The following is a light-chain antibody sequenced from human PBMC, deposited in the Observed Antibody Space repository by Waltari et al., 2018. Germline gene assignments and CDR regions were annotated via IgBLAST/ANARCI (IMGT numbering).Light chain of an antibody. CDR3: QQYASSVLYT. Sequence: IVLTQSPGTLSLSPGDRASLSCKASQSLGKNYLAWYHHKPGQAPRLLIYGASSRAAGIPDRFSGSGSGTDFTLTISRLEPEDFAVYYCQQYASSVLYTFGQGTKLEIK. CDR2: GAS. CDR1: QSLGKNY. J-gene: IGKJ2*01. V-gene: IGKV3-20*01.